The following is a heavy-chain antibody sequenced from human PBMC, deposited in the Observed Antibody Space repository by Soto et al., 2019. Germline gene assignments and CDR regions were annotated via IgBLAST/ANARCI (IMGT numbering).Heavy chain of an antibody. CDR1: GYNVTSYW. V-gene: IGHV5-51*07. J-gene: IGHJ4*02. CDR3: ARRVLYYYDSSGYYSSYCDY. CDR2: IYPGDSDT. Sequence: RCGYNVTSYWFGWVHQKTRKGLEWMGIIYPGDSDTRYSPSFQGQVTISADKSISTAYLQWSSLKASDTAMYYCARRVLYYYDSSGYYSSYCDYWGQGILVTAPQ. D-gene: IGHD3-22*01.